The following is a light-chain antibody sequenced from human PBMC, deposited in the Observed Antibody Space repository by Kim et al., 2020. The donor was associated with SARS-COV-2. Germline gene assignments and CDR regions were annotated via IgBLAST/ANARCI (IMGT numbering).Light chain of an antibody. CDR3: QYYDNWWT. CDR2: GAS. V-gene: IGKV3-15*01. Sequence: CVPPGELATRSCMASQNIRNSLAWYQQKPGQTPRLLIYGASTRATGVPDRFSGSGSGTEFTLTISSLQSEDFAVYYCQYYDNWWTFGQGTKVDIK. J-gene: IGKJ1*01. CDR1: QNIRNS.